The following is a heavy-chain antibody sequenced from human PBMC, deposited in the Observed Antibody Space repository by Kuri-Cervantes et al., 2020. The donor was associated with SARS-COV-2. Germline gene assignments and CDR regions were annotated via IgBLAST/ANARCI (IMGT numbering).Heavy chain of an antibody. CDR2: ITSSGDKT. D-gene: IGHD2-2*02. CDR3: ARAPYCSSTSCYRRMSYYFDY. V-gene: IGHV3-48*03. Sequence: GESLKISCGASGFSFSVYEMNWVRQAPGKGLEWISFITSSGDKTYYTDSVKGRFTISRDNAKHSLYLQKNSLRAEDTAVYYCARAPYCSSTSCYRRMSYYFDYWGQGTLVTVSS. CDR1: GFSFSVYE. J-gene: IGHJ4*02.